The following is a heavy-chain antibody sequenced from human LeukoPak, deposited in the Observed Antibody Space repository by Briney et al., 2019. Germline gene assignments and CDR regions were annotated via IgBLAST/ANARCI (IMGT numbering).Heavy chain of an antibody. Sequence: PGRSLRLSCAASGFTFSSYGMHWVRQAPGKGLEWVAVIWYDGSNKYYADSVKGRFTISRDNSKNTLYLQMNSLRAEDTAVYYCAGSPYSSSWLSGYYFDYWGQGTLVTVSS. V-gene: IGHV3-33*01. CDR3: AGSPYSSSWLSGYYFDY. J-gene: IGHJ4*02. CDR1: GFTFSSYG. CDR2: IWYDGSNK. D-gene: IGHD6-13*01.